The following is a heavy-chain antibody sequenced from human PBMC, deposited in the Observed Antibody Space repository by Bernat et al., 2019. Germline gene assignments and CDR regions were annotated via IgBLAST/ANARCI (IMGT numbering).Heavy chain of an antibody. V-gene: IGHV1-18*01. CDR1: GYTFTSYG. D-gene: IGHD1-14*01. Sequence: QVQLVQSGAEVKKPGASVKVSCKASGYTFTSYGISWVRQAPGQGLEWMGWISAYNGNTNYAQKLQGRVTMTTDTATSTAYMELRDLRSDDTAVYYCARDGPRYSPLKTNDYWGQGTLVTVSS. J-gene: IGHJ4*02. CDR2: ISAYNGNT. CDR3: ARDGPRYSPLKTNDY.